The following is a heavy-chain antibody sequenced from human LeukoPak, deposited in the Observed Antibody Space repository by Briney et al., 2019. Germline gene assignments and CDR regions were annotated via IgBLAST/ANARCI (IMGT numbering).Heavy chain of an antibody. CDR2: IYYSGST. Sequence: SETLSLTCTVSGGSISSYYWSWIRQPPGKGLEWIGYIYYSGSTNYNPSLKSRVTISVDTSKNQFSLKLSSVTAADTAVYYCARTLELAYCGGDCRPEWYFDLWGRGTLVTVPS. CDR1: GGSISSYY. D-gene: IGHD2-21*02. V-gene: IGHV4-59*01. J-gene: IGHJ2*01. CDR3: ARTLELAYCGGDCRPEWYFDL.